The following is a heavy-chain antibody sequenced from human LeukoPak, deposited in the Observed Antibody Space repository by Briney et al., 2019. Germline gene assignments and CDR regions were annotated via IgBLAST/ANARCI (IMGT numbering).Heavy chain of an antibody. V-gene: IGHV3-20*04. Sequence: GGSLRLSCAASGFTFYDYGMSWGRQSPGKPLKYFSGINWNGGSICYADSVKGRFTISRDNAKNSLYLQMNSLRGEDTALYYCARDWDGYSGSWYVVYFDYWGQGTLVTVSS. CDR1: GFTFYDYG. CDR3: ARDWDGYSGSWYVVYFDY. CDR2: INWNGGSI. D-gene: IGHD6-13*01. J-gene: IGHJ4*02.